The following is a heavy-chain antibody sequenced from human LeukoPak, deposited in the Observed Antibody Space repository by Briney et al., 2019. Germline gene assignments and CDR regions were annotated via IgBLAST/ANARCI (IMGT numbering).Heavy chain of an antibody. CDR1: GGSISSSSYY. J-gene: IGHJ5*02. V-gene: IGHV4-39*01. CDR3: ARLYYDILTGYVGWFDP. CDR2: IYYSGST. D-gene: IGHD3-9*01. Sequence: SETLSLTCTVSGGSISSSSYYWGWIRQPPGKGLEWIGSIYYSGSTYYNPSLKSRVTISVDTSKNQFSLKLSSVTAADTAVYYCARLYYDILTGYVGWFDPWGQGTLVTVSS.